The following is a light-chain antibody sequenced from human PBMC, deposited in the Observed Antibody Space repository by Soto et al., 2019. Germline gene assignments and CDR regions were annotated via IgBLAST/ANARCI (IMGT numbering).Light chain of an antibody. CDR2: AAS. CDR1: QSVRSW. V-gene: IGKV1-39*01. J-gene: IGKJ1*01. CDR3: QQSYSTPWT. Sequence: DIQMTQSPSTLSASVGDGVTITCRASQSVRSWLAWYQQKPGRAPKLLIYAASSLQSGVPSRFSGSGSGTDFTLTISSLQPEDFATYYCQQSYSTPWTFGQGTKVDIK.